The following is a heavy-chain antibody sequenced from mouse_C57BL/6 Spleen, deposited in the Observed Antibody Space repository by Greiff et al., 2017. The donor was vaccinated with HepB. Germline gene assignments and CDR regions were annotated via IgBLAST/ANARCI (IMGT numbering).Heavy chain of an antibody. CDR1: GFTFSSYA. V-gene: IGHV5-4*01. D-gene: IGHD1-1*01. Sequence: EVQGVESGGGLVKPGGSLKLSCAASGFTFSSYAMSWVRQTPEKRLEWVATISDGGSYTYYPDNVKGRFTISRDNAKNNLYLQMSHLKSEDTAMYYCARDRYDGSSYVDAMDDGGQGTSVTGSS. CDR2: ISDGGSYT. CDR3: ARDRYDGSSYVDAMDD. J-gene: IGHJ4*01.